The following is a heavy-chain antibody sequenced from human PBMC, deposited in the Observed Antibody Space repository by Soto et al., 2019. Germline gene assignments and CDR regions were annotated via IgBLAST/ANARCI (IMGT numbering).Heavy chain of an antibody. CDR3: ARGLMVRGVNYYGMDV. CDR1: GFTFSSYS. CDR2: ISSSSSYI. V-gene: IGHV3-21*01. Sequence: GGSLRLSCAASGFTFSSYSMNWVRQAPGKGLEWVSSISSSSSYIYYADSVKGRFTISRDNAKNSLYLQMNSLRAEDTAVYYCARGLMVRGVNYYGMDVWGQGTTLTVSS. J-gene: IGHJ6*02. D-gene: IGHD3-10*01.